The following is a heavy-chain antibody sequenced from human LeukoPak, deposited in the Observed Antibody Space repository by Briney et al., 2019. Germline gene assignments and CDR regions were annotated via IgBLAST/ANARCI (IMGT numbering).Heavy chain of an antibody. Sequence: SETLSLTCAVSGGSISSSNWWSWVRQPPGKGLEWIGEIYHSGSTNYNPSLKSRVTISVDKSKNQFSLKLSSVTAADTAVYYCATLRGIVVVPAAMQGFDPWGQGTLVTVSS. CDR3: ATLRGIVVVPAAMQGFDP. CDR2: IYHSGST. D-gene: IGHD2-2*01. CDR1: GGSISSSNW. V-gene: IGHV4-4*02. J-gene: IGHJ5*02.